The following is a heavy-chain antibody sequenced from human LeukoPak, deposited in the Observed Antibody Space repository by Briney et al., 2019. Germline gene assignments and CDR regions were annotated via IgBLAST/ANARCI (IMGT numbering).Heavy chain of an antibody. V-gene: IGHV4-34*01. CDR3: ARGRTGWRDY. J-gene: IGHJ4*02. CDR2: INHSGST. D-gene: IGHD2-2*01. CDR1: GGSFSGYY. Sequence: SETLSLTCAVYGGSFSGYYWSWIRQPPGKGPEWIGEINHSGSTNYNPSLNSRVTISVDTSKNQFSLKLSSVTAADTAVYYCARGRTGWRDYWGQGTLVTVSS.